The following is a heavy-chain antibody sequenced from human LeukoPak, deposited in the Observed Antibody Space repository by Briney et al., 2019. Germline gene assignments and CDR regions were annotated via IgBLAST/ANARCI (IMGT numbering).Heavy chain of an antibody. CDR2: INPNSDGT. J-gene: IGHJ5*02. CDR3: ARDFRAAMVSDWFDP. CDR1: GYTFTGYY. V-gene: IGHV1-2*02. Sequence: ASVKVSCKASGYTFTGYYMHWVRQAPGQGLEWMGWINPNSDGTNYAQKFQGRVTMTRDTSISTAYMELSRLRSDDTAVYYCARDFRAAMVSDWFDPWGQGTLVTVSS. D-gene: IGHD5-18*01.